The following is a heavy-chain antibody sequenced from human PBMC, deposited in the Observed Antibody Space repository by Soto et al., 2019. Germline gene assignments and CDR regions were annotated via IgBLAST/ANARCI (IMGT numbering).Heavy chain of an antibody. CDR1: GGTFSSYA. CDR2: IIPIFGTA. D-gene: IGHD6-13*01. Sequence: SVKVSCKASGGTFSSYAISWVRQAPGQGLEWMGGIIPIFGTANYAQKFQGRVTITADESTSTAYMELSSLRSEDTAVYYCARPGRGGPIAEGSASGGRGPWATVS. J-gene: IGHJ4*02. CDR3: ARPGRGGPIAEGSAS. V-gene: IGHV1-69*13.